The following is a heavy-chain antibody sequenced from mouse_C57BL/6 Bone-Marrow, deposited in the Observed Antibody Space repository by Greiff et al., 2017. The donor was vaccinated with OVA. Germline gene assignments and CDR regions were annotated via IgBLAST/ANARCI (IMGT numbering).Heavy chain of an antibody. Sequence: QVQLQQSGAELASPGASVTLSCKASGYTFTDHIMNWVKKRPGQGLEWIGRIYPVSGETNYNPKFMGKATFSVDRSSSTVYLVLNSLTSVAPAVYYVGPYYYGCSYDWFAYWGQGTLVTVSA. D-gene: IGHD1-1*01. CDR3: GPYYYGCSYDWFAY. J-gene: IGHJ3*01. CDR1: GYTFTDHI. CDR2: IYPVSGET. V-gene: IGHV1-11*01.